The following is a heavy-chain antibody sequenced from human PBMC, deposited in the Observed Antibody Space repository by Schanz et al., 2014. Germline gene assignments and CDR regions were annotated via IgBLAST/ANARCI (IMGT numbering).Heavy chain of an antibody. Sequence: QVQLQESGPGLVKPSQTLSLTCTVSGGSISSATYYWSWLRQPAGKGLEWIGRIYTSGSTNYNPSLKSRVTIALDTPKNQFSRKLSSVTAADTAVYYCAREPLSGYNWFDPWGQGSLVTVSS. D-gene: IGHD6-25*01. V-gene: IGHV4-61*02. CDR2: IYTSGST. CDR1: GGSISSATYY. CDR3: AREPLSGYNWFDP. J-gene: IGHJ5*02.